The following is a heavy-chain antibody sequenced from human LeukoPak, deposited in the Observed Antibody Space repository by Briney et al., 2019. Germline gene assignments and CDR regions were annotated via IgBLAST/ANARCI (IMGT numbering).Heavy chain of an antibody. D-gene: IGHD3-3*01. J-gene: IGHJ5*02. V-gene: IGHV3-53*01. Sequence: GGSLRLSCAASGFTVSSNYMSWVRQAPGKGLEWVSVIYSGGSTYYADSVKGRFTISRDNSKNTLYLQMSSLRAEDTAVYYCAKDQYYDFWSGYPRWFDPWGQGTLVTVSS. CDR3: AKDQYYDFWSGYPRWFDP. CDR2: IYSGGST. CDR1: GFTVSSNY.